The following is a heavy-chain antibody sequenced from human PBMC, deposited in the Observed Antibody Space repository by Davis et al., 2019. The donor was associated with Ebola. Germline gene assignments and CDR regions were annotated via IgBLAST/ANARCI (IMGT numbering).Heavy chain of an antibody. CDR1: GGTFSSYA. D-gene: IGHD3-22*01. CDR3: ARDRGPYYYDSSGYYGDFDY. CDR2: IIPIFGTA. V-gene: IGHV1-69*13. J-gene: IGHJ4*02. Sequence: AASVKVSCKASGGTFSSYAISWVRQAPGQGLEWMGGIIPIFGTANYAQKFQGRVTITADESTSTAYMELSSLRSEDTAVYYCARDRGPYYYDSSGYYGDFDYWGQGTLVTVSS.